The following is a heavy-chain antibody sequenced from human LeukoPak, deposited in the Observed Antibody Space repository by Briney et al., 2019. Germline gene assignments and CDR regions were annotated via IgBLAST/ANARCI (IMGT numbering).Heavy chain of an antibody. Sequence: SETLSFNCTVSGGSISSYYWSWIRQPPGKGLEWIGYIYYSGSTNYNPSLKSRVTISVDTSKNQFSLKLSSVTAADTAVYYCASFQRPRAAAGGVLDYWGQGTLVTVSS. CDR2: IYYSGST. CDR1: GGSISSYY. CDR3: ASFQRPRAAAGGVLDY. V-gene: IGHV4-59*01. D-gene: IGHD6-13*01. J-gene: IGHJ4*02.